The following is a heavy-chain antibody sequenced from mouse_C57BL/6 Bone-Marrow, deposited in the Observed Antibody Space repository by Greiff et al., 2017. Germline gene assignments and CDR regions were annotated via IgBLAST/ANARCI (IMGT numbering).Heavy chain of an antibody. CDR3: ALLRSYYAMDY. CDR1: GYTFTDYN. Sequence: EVQLQQSGPELVKPGASVKIPCKASGYTFTDYNMDWVKQSPGKSLEWIGDINPNNGGTIYNQKFKGKATLTVDKSSSTAYMELRMLTSEDTAVYYCALLRSYYAMDYWGQGTSVTVSS. J-gene: IGHJ4*01. V-gene: IGHV1-18*01. CDR2: INPNNGGT.